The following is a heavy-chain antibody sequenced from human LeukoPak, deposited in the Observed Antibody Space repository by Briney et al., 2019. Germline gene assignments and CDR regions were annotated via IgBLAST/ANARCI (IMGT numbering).Heavy chain of an antibody. Sequence: SETLSLTCAVSGYSISSGYYWGWIRQPPGKGLEWIGSIYHSGSTHYNPSLKSRVTISVDPSKNQFSLKLSSVTAADTAVYYCASSYTMIVVVDYWGQGTLVTVSS. CDR3: ASSYTMIVVVDY. V-gene: IGHV4-38-2*01. D-gene: IGHD3-22*01. J-gene: IGHJ4*02. CDR1: GYSISSGYY. CDR2: IYHSGST.